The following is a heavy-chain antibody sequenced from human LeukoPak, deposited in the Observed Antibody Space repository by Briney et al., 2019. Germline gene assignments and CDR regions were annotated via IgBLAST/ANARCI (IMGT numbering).Heavy chain of an antibody. CDR3: AGLPFNWGLDWYFDL. D-gene: IGHD7-27*01. Sequence: PSETLSLTRTVSGGSLSSYYWTWIRQPPGKGLEWIGYISYSGSTNYNPSLKSRVTVSLDTSMNQFSLKLTSVTAADTAMYYCAGLPFNWGLDWYFDLWGRGTLVTVSS. J-gene: IGHJ2*01. CDR1: GGSLSSYY. V-gene: IGHV4-59*01. CDR2: ISYSGST.